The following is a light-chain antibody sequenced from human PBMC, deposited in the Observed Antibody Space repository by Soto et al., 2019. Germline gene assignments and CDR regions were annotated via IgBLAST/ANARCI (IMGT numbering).Light chain of an antibody. Sequence: DIQMTQSPSTLSASVADRVTITCRASQNMSRWLAWYQQKPGKAPKFLIYKASSLVSGVPSRISGSGSGTELTLTISSLQPDDFATSYCQQFNSYAAIGQGTKVEIK. V-gene: IGKV1-5*03. CDR2: KAS. CDR3: QQFNSYAA. CDR1: QNMSRW. J-gene: IGKJ1*01.